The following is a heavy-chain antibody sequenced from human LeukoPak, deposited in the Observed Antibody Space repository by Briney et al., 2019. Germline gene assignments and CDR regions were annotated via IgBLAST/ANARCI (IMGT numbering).Heavy chain of an antibody. CDR2: INHSGST. CDR1: GGSFSGYY. D-gene: IGHD2-2*01. CDR3: ARGRRYCSSTSCNHFDY. V-gene: IGHV4-34*01. Sequence: SETLSLTCAVYGGSFSGYYWSWIRQPPGKGLEWIGEINHSGSTNYNPSLKSRVTISVDTSKNQFSLKLSSVTAADTAVYYCARGRRYCSSTSCNHFDYWGQGTLVTVSS. J-gene: IGHJ4*02.